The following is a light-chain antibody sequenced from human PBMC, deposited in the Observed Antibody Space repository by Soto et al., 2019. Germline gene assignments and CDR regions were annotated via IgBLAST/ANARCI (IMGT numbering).Light chain of an antibody. V-gene: IGLV2-8*01. CDR2: EVS. J-gene: IGLJ1*01. CDR1: SSDVGGYNY. CDR3: SSYAGSNNPLYV. Sequence: HSVLTKPPSANGAPGQSVTISCAGTSSDVGGYNYVSWYQQHPGKAPKLMIYEVSKRPSGVPDRFSGSKSGNTASLTVSGLQAEDEADYYCSSYAGSNNPLYVFGTGTKVTVL.